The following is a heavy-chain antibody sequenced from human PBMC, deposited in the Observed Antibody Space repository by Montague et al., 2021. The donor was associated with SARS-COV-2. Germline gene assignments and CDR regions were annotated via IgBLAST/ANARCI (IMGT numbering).Heavy chain of an antibody. CDR3: ARDQAAKISFKGAFDI. CDR1: GGSISSYY. D-gene: IGHD3-3*01. V-gene: IGHV4-59*01. J-gene: IGHJ3*02. CDR2: IYYSGTT. Sequence: SETLSLTCTVSGGSISSYYWNWIRETPGKGLKWFGYIYYSGTTNYNPSLKSRVTISLDTPKNQFSLNLNSVTAADTAIYYCARDQAAKISFKGAFDIWGQGRMVTVSS.